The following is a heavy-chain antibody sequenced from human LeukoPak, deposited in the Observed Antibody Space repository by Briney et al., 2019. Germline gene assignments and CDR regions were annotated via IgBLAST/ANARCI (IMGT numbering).Heavy chain of an antibody. J-gene: IGHJ4*02. CDR1: GYTFTSYA. V-gene: IGHV1-18*01. Sequence: ASVKVSCKASGYTFTSYAMHWVRQAPGQGLEWMGWINPNSGDTNYAQKLQGRVTMTTDTSTSTAYMELRSLRSDDTAVYYCARDWTTVVTSPGDWGQGTLVTVSS. CDR3: ARDWTTVVTSPGD. CDR2: INPNSGDT. D-gene: IGHD4-23*01.